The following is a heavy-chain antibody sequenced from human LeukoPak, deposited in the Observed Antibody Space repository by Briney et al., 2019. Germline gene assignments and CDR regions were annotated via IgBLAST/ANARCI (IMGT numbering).Heavy chain of an antibody. V-gene: IGHV3-23*01. CDR3: AKKVVVGATSPYSDFQD. CDR1: GFTFSSYA. J-gene: IGHJ1*01. CDR2: ISGSGVTT. D-gene: IGHD1-26*01. Sequence: PGGSLRLSCAASGFTFSSYAMSWVRQAPGKGLEWVSAISGSGVTTHYAGSVKGRFSISRDNSKNTLYLQMNSLRAEDTALYYCAKKVVVGATSPYSDFQDWGQGTLATVSS.